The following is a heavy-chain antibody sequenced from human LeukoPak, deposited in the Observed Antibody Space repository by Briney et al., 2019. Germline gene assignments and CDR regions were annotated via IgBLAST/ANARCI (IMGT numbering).Heavy chain of an antibody. Sequence: SETLSLTCAVYGGSFSGYYWSWIRQPPGKGLEWIGEINHSGSTNYNPSLKSRVTISVDTSKNQFSLKLSSVTAADTAVYYCARKVTYYDFWSGHFSGNWFDPWGQGTLVTVSS. CDR3: ARKVTYYDFWSGHFSGNWFDP. CDR2: INHSGST. D-gene: IGHD3-3*01. CDR1: GGSFSGYY. V-gene: IGHV4-34*01. J-gene: IGHJ5*02.